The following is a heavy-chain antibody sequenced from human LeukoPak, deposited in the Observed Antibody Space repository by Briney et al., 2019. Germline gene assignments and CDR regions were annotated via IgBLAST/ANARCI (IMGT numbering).Heavy chain of an antibody. CDR3: ARLTSYCSGGSCYSCCWFDP. J-gene: IGHJ5*02. Sequence: GESLKISCKGSGSSFTSYWIGWVRQLPGKGLEWMGIIYPGDSDTRYSPSFQGQVTISADKSISTAYLQWSSLKASDTAIYYCARLTSYCSGGSCYSCCWFDPWGQGTLVTVSS. CDR2: IYPGDSDT. CDR1: GSSFTSYW. V-gene: IGHV5-51*01. D-gene: IGHD2-15*01.